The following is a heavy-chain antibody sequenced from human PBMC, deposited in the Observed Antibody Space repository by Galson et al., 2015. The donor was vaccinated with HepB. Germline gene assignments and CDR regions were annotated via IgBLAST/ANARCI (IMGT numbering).Heavy chain of an antibody. V-gene: IGHV3-30*18. CDR1: GFTFSSYG. CDR2: ISYDGSNK. CDR3: AKDGVGVGLRDY. J-gene: IGHJ4*02. D-gene: IGHD1-26*01. Sequence: SLRLSCAVSGFTFSSYGMHWVRQAPGKGLEWVAVISYDGSNKYYADSVKGRFTISRDNSKNTLYLQMNSLRAEDTAVYYCAKDGVGVGLRDYWGQGTLVTVSS.